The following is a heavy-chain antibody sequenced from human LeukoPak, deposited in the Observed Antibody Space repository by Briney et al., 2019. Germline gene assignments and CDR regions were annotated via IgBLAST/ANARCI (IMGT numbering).Heavy chain of an antibody. CDR1: GFTVSSNY. CDR2: IYSGGST. D-gene: IGHD6-19*01. J-gene: IGHJ3*02. CDR3: ARLAVAGWTRAFDI. V-gene: IGHV3-53*01. Sequence: GGSLRLSCAASGFTVSSNYISWVRQAPGKGLEWDSVIYSGGSTYYADSVKGRFTISRDNSKDTLYLQMNSLRAEDTAVYYCARLAVAGWTRAFDIWGQGTMVTVSS.